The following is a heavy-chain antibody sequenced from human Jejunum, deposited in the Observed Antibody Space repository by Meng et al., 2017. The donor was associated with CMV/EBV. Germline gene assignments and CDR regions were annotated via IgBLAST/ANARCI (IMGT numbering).Heavy chain of an antibody. V-gene: IGHV3-30*02. Sequence: RLVESGGGVVQPWGSLRLSCAASGFTFSNYGIHWVRQAPGKGLEWVAFIEHDGSNKYYADSVKGRFTISRDNSKNTLYLQMNSLRVEDTAVYYCAKDVGYWGQGTLVTVSS. CDR2: IEHDGSNK. CDR1: GFTFSNYG. D-gene: IGHD1-26*01. CDR3: AKDVGY. J-gene: IGHJ4*02.